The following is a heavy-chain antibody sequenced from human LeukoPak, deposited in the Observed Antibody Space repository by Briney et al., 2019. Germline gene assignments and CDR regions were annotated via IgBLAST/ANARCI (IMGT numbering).Heavy chain of an antibody. D-gene: IGHD5-18*01. J-gene: IGHJ3*02. Sequence: KPGGSLRLSCAASGFTFSSYSMNWVRQAPGKGLECVSSISSTGSHMYYADSVKGRFTISRDNAKNSLYLLMSSLRAEDTAVFYCARDLFDTGALDIWGQGTLVTVSS. V-gene: IGHV3-21*01. CDR3: ARDLFDTGALDI. CDR2: ISSTGSHM. CDR1: GFTFSSYS.